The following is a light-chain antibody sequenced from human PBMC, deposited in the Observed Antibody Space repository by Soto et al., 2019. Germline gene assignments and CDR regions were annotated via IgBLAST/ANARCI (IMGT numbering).Light chain of an antibody. Sequence: DIQMTQSPSSLSASIGDRVTITCRASQGISDYLAWYQQRPGKVPKLLIYAASTLQSGVPSRFSASGSGTEFTLTISSLQPEDVATYCCQKYNSAPHTFGPGTKVDIK. CDR3: QKYNSAPHT. J-gene: IGKJ3*01. CDR1: QGISDY. CDR2: AAS. V-gene: IGKV1-27*01.